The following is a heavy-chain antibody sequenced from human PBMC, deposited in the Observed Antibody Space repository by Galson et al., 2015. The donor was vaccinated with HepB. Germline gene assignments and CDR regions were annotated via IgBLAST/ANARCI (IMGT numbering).Heavy chain of an antibody. CDR1: GYSIRSGYY. V-gene: IGHV4-38-2*02. Sequence: SLTCTVSGYSIRSGYYWGWIRQPPGKGLEWIGNMYHSGSTYYNPSLRSRVTISVDTSKNQFSLKLSSVTAADTAVYYCARDYQRGAFDYWGQGTLVTVSS. D-gene: IGHD1-26*01. J-gene: IGHJ4*02. CDR3: ARDYQRGAFDY. CDR2: MYHSGST.